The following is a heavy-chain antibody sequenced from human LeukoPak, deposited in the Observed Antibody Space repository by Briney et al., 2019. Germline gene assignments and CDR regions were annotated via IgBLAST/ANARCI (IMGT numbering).Heavy chain of an antibody. D-gene: IGHD3-22*01. V-gene: IGHV4-34*01. CDR3: ARRMEKVVVITSDNWFDP. J-gene: IGHJ5*02. CDR2: INHSGST. Sequence: PGGSLRLSCAASGFTVSSNYMSWVRQPPGKGLERIGEINHSGSTNYNPSLKSRVTISVDTSKNQFSLKLSSVTAADTAVYYGARRMEKVVVITSDNWFDPWGQGTLVTVSS. CDR1: GFTVSSNY.